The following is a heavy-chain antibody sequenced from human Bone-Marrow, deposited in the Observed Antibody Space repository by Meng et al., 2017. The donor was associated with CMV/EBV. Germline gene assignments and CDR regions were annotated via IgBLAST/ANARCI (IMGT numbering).Heavy chain of an antibody. V-gene: IGHV1-2*02. D-gene: IGHD3-3*01. CDR2: INPPSGGT. CDR1: GYTFTDYY. CDR3: ARGAIFGGKWFDP. J-gene: IGHJ5*02. Sequence: ASVKVSCKASGYTFTDYYIHWVRQAPGQGLEWMGWINPPSGGTNYAQQFHGRVTLTRDTSISTAYMELSRLRSDDTAVYYCARGAIFGGKWFDPWGQGTLVTVSS.